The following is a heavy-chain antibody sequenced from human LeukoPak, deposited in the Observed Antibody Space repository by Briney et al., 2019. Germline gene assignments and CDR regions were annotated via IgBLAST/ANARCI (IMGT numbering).Heavy chain of an antibody. J-gene: IGHJ4*02. Sequence: ASVKVSCKASGYTFTGCYMHWVRQAPGQGLEWMGWINPNSGGTNYAQKFQGRVTMTRDTSISTAYMELSRLRSDDTAVYYCARLSDSSGHYYLDYWGQGTLVTVSS. CDR3: ARLSDSSGHYYLDY. CDR1: GYTFTGCY. CDR2: INPNSGGT. V-gene: IGHV1-2*02. D-gene: IGHD3-22*01.